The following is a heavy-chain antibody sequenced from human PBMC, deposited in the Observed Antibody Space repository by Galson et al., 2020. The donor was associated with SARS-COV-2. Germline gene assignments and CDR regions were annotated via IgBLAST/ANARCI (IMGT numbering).Heavy chain of an antibody. Sequence: GESLKISCAASGFTFSSHAMNWVRQAPGKGLEWVSAITGSGDGTYYADSVKGRFTISRDNSKNTVYLQMNSLRAEDTAVYYCAKRYYSDSSGFLGSIDSWGQGTLVTVSS. D-gene: IGHD3-22*01. J-gene: IGHJ4*02. V-gene: IGHV3-23*01. CDR3: AKRYYSDSSGFLGSIDS. CDR2: ITGSGDGT. CDR1: GFTFSSHA.